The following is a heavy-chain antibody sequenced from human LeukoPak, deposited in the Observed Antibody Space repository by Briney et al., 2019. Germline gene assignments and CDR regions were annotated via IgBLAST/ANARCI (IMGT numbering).Heavy chain of an antibody. J-gene: IGHJ3*02. Sequence: GGSLRLSCAASGFTFSSHSRAWVRQAPGKGLEWVSGISDRGTTTYYADSVKGRFTISRDNSKNTLYLQMNSLRAEDTAVYYCAKGVSGYDYNDAFDIWGQGTMVTVSS. V-gene: IGHV3-23*01. CDR2: ISDRGTTT. D-gene: IGHD5-12*01. CDR3: AKGVSGYDYNDAFDI. CDR1: GFTFSSHS.